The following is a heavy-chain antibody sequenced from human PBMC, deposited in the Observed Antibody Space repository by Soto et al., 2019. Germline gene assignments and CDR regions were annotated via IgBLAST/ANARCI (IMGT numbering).Heavy chain of an antibody. CDR1: GGTFSSYS. V-gene: IGHV1-69*01. Sequence: QVQLVQSGAEVKKPGSSVKVSCKASGGTFSSYSINWVRQAPGQGLEWMGEIIPIFGTANYAQKFQGRVTITADESTSTASMELSSLRSEDRAVYYCARDRRRHSVAIDYFGQGTLVTVSS. J-gene: IGHJ4*02. D-gene: IGHD2-15*01. CDR3: ARDRRRHSVAIDY. CDR2: IIPIFGTA.